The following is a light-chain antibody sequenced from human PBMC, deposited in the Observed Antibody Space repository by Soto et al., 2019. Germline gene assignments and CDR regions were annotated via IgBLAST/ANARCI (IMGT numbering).Light chain of an antibody. J-gene: IGKJ1*01. CDR2: DAS. CDR3: QQYNSRRT. CDR1: QSISNW. V-gene: IGKV1-5*01. Sequence: DIQMTQSPSTLSASVGDRVTITCRASQSISNWLAWYQQKPGKAPKVLIYDASSLESGVPSRFSGSGSGTEFTLTISSLQPDDFATYYCQQYNSRRTFGQGTKVEIK.